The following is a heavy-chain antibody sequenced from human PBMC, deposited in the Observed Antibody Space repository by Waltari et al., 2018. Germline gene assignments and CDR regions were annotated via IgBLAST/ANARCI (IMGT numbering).Heavy chain of an antibody. CDR2: VDPEDGET. CDR3: ATICGVCYTNWFDP. Sequence: EVQLVQSRAEVKKPGATVKISCKASGYTFTDYYIHWVPPAPGKGLEWMGRVDPEDGETIYAEKFQGRVTITADTSTDTAYMELSSLRSEDTAVYYCATICGVCYTNWFDPWGQGTLVTVSS. V-gene: IGHV1-69-2*01. D-gene: IGHD2-8*02. J-gene: IGHJ5*02. CDR1: GYTFTDYY.